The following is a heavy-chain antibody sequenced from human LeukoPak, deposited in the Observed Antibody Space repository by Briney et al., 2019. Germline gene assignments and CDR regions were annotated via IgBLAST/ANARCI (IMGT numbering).Heavy chain of an antibody. J-gene: IGHJ3*02. V-gene: IGHV4-59*08. Sequence: KPSETLSLTCTVSGGSISPYYWNWIRQSPEKRLESIGYISYSGSTNYNPSLKSRVTLSVDTSKNQFSLRLSSVTAADTAVYYCARPASDSVPDAFDIWGLGTMVTVSS. CDR1: GGSISPYY. CDR3: ARPASDSVPDAFDI. CDR2: ISYSGST. D-gene: IGHD2-21*02.